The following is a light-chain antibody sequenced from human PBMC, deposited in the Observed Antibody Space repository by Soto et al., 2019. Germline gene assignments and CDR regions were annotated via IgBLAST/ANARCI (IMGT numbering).Light chain of an antibody. Sequence: IVSTHSPAPMSLSPGERATLSCRASQSVSSYLAWYQQKPGQAPRLLIYDASTRATGIPARFSGSGSGTDFTLTITSLEPEDFAVYYCQQRSNWPPTFGQGTKVDIK. V-gene: IGKV3-11*01. CDR3: QQRSNWPPT. J-gene: IGKJ1*01. CDR1: QSVSSY. CDR2: DAS.